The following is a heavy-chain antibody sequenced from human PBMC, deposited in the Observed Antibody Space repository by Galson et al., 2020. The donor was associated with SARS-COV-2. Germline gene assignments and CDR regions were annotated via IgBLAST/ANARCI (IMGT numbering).Heavy chain of an antibody. D-gene: IGHD3-10*01. CDR3: ARDGSGSYYMPADY. CDR1: GFTFSSYA. CDR2: ISYDGSNK. J-gene: IGHJ4*02. V-gene: IGHV3-30-3*01. Sequence: TGGSLRLSCAASGFTFSSYAMHWVRQAPGKGLEWVAVISYDGSNKYYADSLKGRFTISRDNSKNTLYLQMNSLRAEDTAVYYCARDGSGSYYMPADYWGQGTLVTVSS.